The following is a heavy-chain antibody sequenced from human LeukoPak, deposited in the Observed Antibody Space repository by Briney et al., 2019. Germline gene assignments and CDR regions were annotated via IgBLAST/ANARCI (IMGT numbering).Heavy chain of an antibody. D-gene: IGHD2-2*01. J-gene: IGHJ3*02. CDR2: IYTSGST. V-gene: IGHV4-61*02. Sequence: SETLSLTCTVSGGSISSGSYYWSWIRQPAGKGLEWIGRIYTSGSTNYNPSLKSRVTMSVDTSKNQFSLKLSSVTAADTAVYYCASTIVVVPAAPWDAFDIWGQGTMVTVSS. CDR1: GGSISSGSYY. CDR3: ASTIVVVPAAPWDAFDI.